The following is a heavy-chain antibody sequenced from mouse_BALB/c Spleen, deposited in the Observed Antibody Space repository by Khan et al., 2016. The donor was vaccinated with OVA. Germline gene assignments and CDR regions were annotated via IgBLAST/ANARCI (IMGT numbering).Heavy chain of an antibody. CDR1: GYSITSDYA. CDR3: ASELGRYYALDY. J-gene: IGHJ4*01. V-gene: IGHV3-2*02. D-gene: IGHD4-1*01. CDR2: ISYSGST. Sequence: EVKLEESGPGLVKPSQSLSLTCTVTGYSITSDYAWNWIRQFPGNKLEWMGYISYSGSTTYNPSLKSRISITREPSKAQFFLQLKSVTSEDTATYYCASELGRYYALDYWGQGTSVTVSS.